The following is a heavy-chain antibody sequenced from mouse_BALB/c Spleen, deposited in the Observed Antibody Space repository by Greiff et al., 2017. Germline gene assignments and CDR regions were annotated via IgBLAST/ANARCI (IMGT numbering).Heavy chain of an antibody. CDR2: IDPSDSYT. V-gene: IGHV1-69*02. CDR1: GYTFTSYW. D-gene: IGHD3-1*01. J-gene: IGHJ3*01. Sequence: VQLQQPGAELVKPGASVKLSCKASGYTFTSYWMHWVKQRPGQGLEWIGEIDPSDSYTNYNQKFKGKATLTVDKSSSTAYMQLSSLTSEDSAVYYCARGQGYGFAYWGQGTLVTVSA. CDR3: ARGQGYGFAY.